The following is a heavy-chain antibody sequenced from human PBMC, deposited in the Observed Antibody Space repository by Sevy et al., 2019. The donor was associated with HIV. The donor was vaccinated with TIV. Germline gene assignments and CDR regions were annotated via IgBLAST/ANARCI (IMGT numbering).Heavy chain of an antibody. J-gene: IGHJ6*02. CDR3: ARDTFTDIDATIPYYYYGMDV. Sequence: GGSLRLSCAASGFTFSSYSMNWVRQAPGKGLEWVSSISSSSSYIYYADSVKGRFTISRDNAKNSLYLQMNSLRAEDTAVYYCARDTFTDIDATIPYYYYGMDVWGQGTTVTVSS. CDR2: ISSSSSYI. V-gene: IGHV3-21*01. D-gene: IGHD5-12*01. CDR1: GFTFSSYS.